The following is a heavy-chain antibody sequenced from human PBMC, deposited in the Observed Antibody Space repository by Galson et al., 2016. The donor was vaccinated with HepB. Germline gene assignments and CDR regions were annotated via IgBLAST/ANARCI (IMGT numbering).Heavy chain of an antibody. CDR3: TTDWGFVRLFDY. D-gene: IGHD3-10*02. J-gene: IGHJ4*02. V-gene: IGHV3-15*07. Sequence: SLRLSCAVSGFALSNAWMNWVRQAPGKGLEWVGRIKTKSDGGTTDYAAAVKGRFTISRDDSKNTLYLQMNSLKTEDTAVYYCTTDWGFVRLFDYWGLGTLVTVSS. CDR2: IKTKSDGGTT. CDR1: GFALSNAW.